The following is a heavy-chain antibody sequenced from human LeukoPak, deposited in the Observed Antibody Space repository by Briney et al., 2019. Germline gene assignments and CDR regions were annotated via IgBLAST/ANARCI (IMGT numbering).Heavy chain of an antibody. Sequence: GGSLSLSCSASGFTFSNYWMSWVRQAPGKELEWVANLNQDGSEKYFVDSLKGRFTITRDNAKNSLDLQMISLGAEDTAVYYCARVLVEMVTITPFFDYWDQGTLVTVSS. D-gene: IGHD5-24*01. CDR3: ARVLVEMVTITPFFDY. CDR2: LNQDGSEK. J-gene: IGHJ4*02. CDR1: GFTFSNYW. V-gene: IGHV3-7*01.